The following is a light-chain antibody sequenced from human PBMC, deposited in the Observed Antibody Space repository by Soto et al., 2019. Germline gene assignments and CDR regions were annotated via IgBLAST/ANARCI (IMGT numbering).Light chain of an antibody. CDR1: SSDIGRYKY. CDR3: SSYTDDTTYV. J-gene: IGLJ1*01. CDR2: EVT. Sequence: QSVLTQHASVSGSPGQSITISCTGSSSDIGRYKYVSWYQQHPDKAPRLIIYEVTNRPSGVSSRFSGSKSHNTASLTISGLQAEDEADYYCSSYTDDTTYVFGTGTKVTVL. V-gene: IGLV2-14*01.